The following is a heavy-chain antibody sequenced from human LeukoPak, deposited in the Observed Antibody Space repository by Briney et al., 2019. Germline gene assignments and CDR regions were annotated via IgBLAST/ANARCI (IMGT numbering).Heavy chain of an antibody. D-gene: IGHD4-17*01. J-gene: IGHJ4*02. CDR3: ARLDYGDYVFDY. Sequence: SETLSLTCTVSGASFSSYYWSWLRQPPGKGLEWIAYIFYNGNTKYNPSLKSRVTISVDTSKTQFSLKVTSVTAADTAVYYCARLDYGDYVFDYWGQETLVTVSS. CDR1: GASFSSYY. CDR2: IFYNGNT. V-gene: IGHV4-59*01.